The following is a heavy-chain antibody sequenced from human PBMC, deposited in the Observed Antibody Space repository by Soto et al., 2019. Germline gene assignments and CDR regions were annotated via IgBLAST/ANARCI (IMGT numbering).Heavy chain of an antibody. CDR3: AVRRNCYYGMDV. CDR1: GGSFSGPY. CDR2: INHSGST. J-gene: IGHJ6*02. D-gene: IGHD3-10*01. V-gene: IGHV4-34*01. Sequence: PSETLSLTCAVYGGSFSGPYWSWIRQPPGKGLEWIGEINHSGSTNYNPSLKSRVTISVDTSKNQFSLKLSSVTAADTAVYYCAVRRNCYYGMDVWGQGTTVTVSS.